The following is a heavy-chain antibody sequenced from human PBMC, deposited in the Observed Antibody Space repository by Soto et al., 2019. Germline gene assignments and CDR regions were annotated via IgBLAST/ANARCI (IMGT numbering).Heavy chain of an antibody. J-gene: IGHJ1*01. CDR2: ITPVFDTT. CDR1: RGIFSSNT. V-gene: IGHV1-69*06. CDR3: AREGGATGQFFL. Sequence: QVQLVQSGAELKKPGSSVRVSCKASRGIFSSNTISWVRQAPGQGPEWMGGITPVFDTTNYAQKFQGRVAISADKSMYTAYMDLSSLTSEDTAVYYCAREGGATGQFFLWGQGTLVTVSS. D-gene: IGHD1-1*01.